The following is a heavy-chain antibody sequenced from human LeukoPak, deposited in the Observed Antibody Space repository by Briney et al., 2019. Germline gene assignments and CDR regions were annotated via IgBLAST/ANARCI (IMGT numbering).Heavy chain of an antibody. Sequence: GGSLRLSRAASGFTFSSYWMHWVRQAPGKGLVRVSRINNDGSSTSYADSVKGRFTISRDNAKNTLYLQMNSLRAEDTAVYYCARPTKEGSSWYWWFDPWGQGTLVTVSS. CDR2: INNDGSST. J-gene: IGHJ5*02. V-gene: IGHV3-74*01. CDR1: GFTFSSYW. CDR3: ARPTKEGSSWYWWFDP. D-gene: IGHD6-13*01.